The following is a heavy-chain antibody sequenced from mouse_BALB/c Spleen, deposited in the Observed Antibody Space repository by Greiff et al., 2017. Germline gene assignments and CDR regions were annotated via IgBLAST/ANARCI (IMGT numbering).Heavy chain of an antibody. CDR3: ARPYGPWYFDV. CDR2: INPDSSTI. J-gene: IGHJ1*01. Sequence: GVRQAPGKGLEWIGEINPDSSTINYTPSLKDKFIISRDNAKNTLYLQMSKVRSEDTALYYCARPYGPWYFDVWGAGTTVTVSS. D-gene: IGHD2-10*02. V-gene: IGHV4-1*02.